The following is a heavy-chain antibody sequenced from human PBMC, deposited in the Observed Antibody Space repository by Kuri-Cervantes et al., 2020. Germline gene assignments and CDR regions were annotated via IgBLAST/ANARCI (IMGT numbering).Heavy chain of an antibody. CDR3: ARAPLSRIRHYYDSSGNGYYFDY. CDR1: GVSISSYY. D-gene: IGHD3-22*01. Sequence: GSLRLSCTVSGVSISSYYWSWIRQPAGKGLEWIGRIYTSGSTNYNPSLKSRVTISVDTSKNQFSLKLSSVTAADTAVYYCARAPLSRIRHYYDSSGNGYYFDYWGQGTLVTVSS. V-gene: IGHV4-4*07. J-gene: IGHJ4*02. CDR2: IYTSGST.